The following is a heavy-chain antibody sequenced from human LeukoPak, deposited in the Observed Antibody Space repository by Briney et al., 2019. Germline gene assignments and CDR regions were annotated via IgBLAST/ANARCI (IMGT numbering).Heavy chain of an antibody. J-gene: IGHJ4*02. CDR1: GDSISSSDYY. CDR2: INYGGTT. Sequence: SETLSLTCTVSGDSISSSDYYWSWIRQPPGKELEWIASINYGGTTYYNPSLKSRVTISVDTSKNQFSLRLSSVTAADTAVYLCARYVVYGSGKYYLDYWGQGSLVTVSS. D-gene: IGHD3-10*01. CDR3: ARYVVYGSGKYYLDY. V-gene: IGHV4-39*01.